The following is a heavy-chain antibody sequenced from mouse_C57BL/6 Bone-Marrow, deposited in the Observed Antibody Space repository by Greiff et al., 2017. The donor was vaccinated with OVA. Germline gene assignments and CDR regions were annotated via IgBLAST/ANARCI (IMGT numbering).Heavy chain of an antibody. CDR3: ARKWAYCSNCGFAY. Sequence: VQLQQSVAELVRPGASVKLSCTASGFTFKNTYMHWVKQRPEQGLEWIGRIDPANGNTKYAPKFQGKATITADTSSNTAYLQLSSLTSEDTAIYYGARKWAYCSNCGFAYWGKGTLVTVSA. CDR2: IDPANGNT. CDR1: GFTFKNTY. J-gene: IGHJ3*01. V-gene: IGHV14-3*01. D-gene: IGHD2-5*01.